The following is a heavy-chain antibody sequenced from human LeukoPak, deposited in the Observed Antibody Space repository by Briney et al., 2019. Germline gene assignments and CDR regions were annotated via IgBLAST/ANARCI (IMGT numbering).Heavy chain of an antibody. J-gene: IGHJ6*03. CDR1: GFTFSSYG. V-gene: IGHV3-30*02. Sequence: GGSLRLSCAASGFTFSSYGMHWVRQAPGKGPEWVAVIWYGGSNKYYADSVKGRFTISRDNSKNTLYLQTNSLRAEDTAVYYCAKGGGYCSSTSCFGYMDVWGKGTTVTVSS. CDR3: AKGGGYCSSTSCFGYMDV. D-gene: IGHD2-2*01. CDR2: IWYGGSNK.